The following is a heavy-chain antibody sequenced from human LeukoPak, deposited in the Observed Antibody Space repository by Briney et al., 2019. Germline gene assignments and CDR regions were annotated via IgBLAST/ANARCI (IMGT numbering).Heavy chain of an antibody. D-gene: IGHD5-18*01. Sequence: SETLSLTCTVSGGSISSYYWSRIRQPPGKGLEWIGYIYYSGSTNYNPSLKSRVTISVDTSKNQFSLKLSSVTAADTAVYYCAKATPMAIYYFDYWGQGTLVTVSS. J-gene: IGHJ4*02. V-gene: IGHV4-59*08. CDR2: IYYSGST. CDR3: AKATPMAIYYFDY. CDR1: GGSISSYY.